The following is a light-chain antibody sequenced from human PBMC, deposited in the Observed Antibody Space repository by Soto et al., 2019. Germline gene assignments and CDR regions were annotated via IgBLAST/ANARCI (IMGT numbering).Light chain of an antibody. V-gene: IGKV4-1*01. CDR3: QQYYGTPHT. CDR2: WAS. J-gene: IGKJ2*01. CDR1: QSVLYSPNNKNY. Sequence: DIVMTQSPDSLAVSLGERATINCKSSQSVLYSPNNKNYLAWYQQKPGHSPKLLIYWASSRESGVPDRFSGSGFGTDVALTVSSLQAEDVAVCYCQQYYGTPHTFGEGTKLEIK.